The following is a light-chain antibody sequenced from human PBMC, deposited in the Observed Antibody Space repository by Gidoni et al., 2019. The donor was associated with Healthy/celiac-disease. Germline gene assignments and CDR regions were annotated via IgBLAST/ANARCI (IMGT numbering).Light chain of an antibody. CDR2: QAS. CDR3: QQYNSYPWT. V-gene: IGKV1-5*03. Sequence: DIQMTQSPSTLSASVGDRVTITCRASQRISSWLAWYQQKPGKAPKFLIYQASSLESGVPSRFRGSESGSEFTLTISSLQPDDFATYYCQQYNSYPWTFGQGTKVESK. CDR1: QRISSW. J-gene: IGKJ1*01.